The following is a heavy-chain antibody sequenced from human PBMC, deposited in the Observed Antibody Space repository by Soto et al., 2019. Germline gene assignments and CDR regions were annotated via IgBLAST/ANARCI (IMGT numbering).Heavy chain of an antibody. Sequence: SETLSLTCTVSGGSISSGDYYWSWIRQPPGKGLEWIGYIYYSGSTYYNPSLKSRVTISVDTSKNQFSLKLSSVTAADTAVYYCARVRGDYYYGMDVWGQGTTVTVSS. CDR2: IYYSGST. CDR1: GGSISSGDYY. CDR3: ARVRGDYYYGMDV. D-gene: IGHD4-17*01. J-gene: IGHJ6*02. V-gene: IGHV4-30-4*01.